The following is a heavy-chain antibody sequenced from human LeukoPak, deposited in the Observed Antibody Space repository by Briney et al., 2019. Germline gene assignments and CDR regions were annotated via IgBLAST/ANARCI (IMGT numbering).Heavy chain of an antibody. J-gene: IGHJ5*02. V-gene: IGHV3-30-3*01. D-gene: IGHD6-6*01. Sequence: GGSLRLSCAASRFTFSSYAMHWVRQAPGKGLEWVAIISHDGSNKNYADSVKGRFTISRDNSKNTLYLQMNSLRAEDTAVYYCAKDGGFSSSSGWFDPWGQGTLVTVSS. CDR2: ISHDGSNK. CDR1: RFTFSSYA. CDR3: AKDGGFSSSSGWFDP.